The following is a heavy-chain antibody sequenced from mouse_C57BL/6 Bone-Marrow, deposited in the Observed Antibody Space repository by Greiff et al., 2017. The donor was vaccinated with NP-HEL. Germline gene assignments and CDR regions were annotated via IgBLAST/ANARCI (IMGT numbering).Heavy chain of an antibody. J-gene: IGHJ1*03. Sequence: QVLLQQPGAELVKPGASVKLSCKASGYTFTSYWMHWVKQRPGQGLEWIGMIHPNSGGTNYNEKFKSKATLTVDKSSSTASMQLSSLTSEDSAVYYCARGPITTVVPSYRYYDVWGTGTTVTVSS. CDR3: ARGPITTVVPSYRYYDV. CDR2: IHPNSGGT. V-gene: IGHV1-64*01. D-gene: IGHD1-1*01. CDR1: GYTFTSYW.